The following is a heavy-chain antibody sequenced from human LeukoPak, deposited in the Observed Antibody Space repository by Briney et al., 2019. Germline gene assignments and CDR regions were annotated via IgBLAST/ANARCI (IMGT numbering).Heavy chain of an antibody. V-gene: IGHV1-18*01. CDR1: GYTFTSYG. D-gene: IGHD3-22*01. CDR2: ISAYNGNT. Sequence: ASVKVSCKASGYTFTSYGISWVRQAPGQGLEWMGWISAYNGNTNYAQKLQGRVTMTTDTSTSTAYMELRSLRSDDTAVYYCARALYYYDSSGYYYVDYWGQGTLVTVSS. J-gene: IGHJ4*02. CDR3: ARALYYYDSSGYYYVDY.